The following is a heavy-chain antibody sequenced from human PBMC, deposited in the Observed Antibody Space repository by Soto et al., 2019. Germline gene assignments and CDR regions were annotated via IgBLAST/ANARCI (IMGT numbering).Heavy chain of an antibody. CDR3: ARDRPDEYSGYDLLSDFDY. J-gene: IGHJ4*02. D-gene: IGHD5-12*01. CDR2: ISSSSSTI. CDR1: VFTFSSYS. V-gene: IGHV3-48*01. Sequence: PGGSLRLSCAASVFTFSSYSMNWVRQAPGKGLEWVSYISSSSSTIYYADSVKGRFTISRDNAKNSLYLQMNSLRAEDTAVYYCARDRPDEYSGYDLLSDFDYWGQGTLVTVSS.